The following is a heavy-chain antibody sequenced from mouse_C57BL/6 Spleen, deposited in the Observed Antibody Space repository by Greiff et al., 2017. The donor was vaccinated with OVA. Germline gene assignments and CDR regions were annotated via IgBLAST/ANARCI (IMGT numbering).Heavy chain of an antibody. Sequence: QVHVQQPGAELVMPGASVKLSCKASGYTFTSYWMHWVKQRPGQGLEWIGNINPSNGGTNYNEKFKSKSTLTVDKSSSTAYMQLSSLTSEDSAVYYCSRSPGYDFCYWGKGTTLTVDS. D-gene: IGHD3-2*02. V-gene: IGHV1-53*01. J-gene: IGHJ2*01. CDR3: SRSPGYDFCY. CDR2: INPSNGGT. CDR1: GYTFTSYW.